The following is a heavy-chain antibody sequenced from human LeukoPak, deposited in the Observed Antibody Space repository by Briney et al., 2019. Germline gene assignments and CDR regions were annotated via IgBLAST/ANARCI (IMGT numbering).Heavy chain of an antibody. CDR2: INAGNGNT. J-gene: IGHJ4*02. Sequence: GASVKVSCKASGYTFTSYAMHWVRQAPGQRLEWMGWINAGNGNTKYSQKFQGRVTMTTDTSTSTAYMELRSLRSDDTAVYYCARAGYSGWVFDYWGQGTLVTVSS. CDR1: GYTFTSYA. V-gene: IGHV1-3*01. D-gene: IGHD6-19*01. CDR3: ARAGYSGWVFDY.